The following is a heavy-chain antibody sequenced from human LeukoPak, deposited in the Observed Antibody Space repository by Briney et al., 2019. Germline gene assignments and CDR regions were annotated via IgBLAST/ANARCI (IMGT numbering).Heavy chain of an antibody. Sequence: GGSLRLSCAASGFTFSSYAMSWVRQAPGKGLEWVSAISGSGGSTYYADSVEGRFTISRDNSKNTLYLQMNSLRAEDAAVYYCATLYGDYEGYFDYWGQGTLVTVSS. V-gene: IGHV3-23*01. J-gene: IGHJ4*02. D-gene: IGHD4-17*01. CDR3: ATLYGDYEGYFDY. CDR1: GFTFSSYA. CDR2: ISGSGGST.